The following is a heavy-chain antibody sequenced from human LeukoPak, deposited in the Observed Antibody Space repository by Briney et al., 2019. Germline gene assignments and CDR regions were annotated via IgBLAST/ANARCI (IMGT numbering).Heavy chain of an antibody. J-gene: IGHJ3*02. CDR1: GYSFTKNW. Sequence: GESLKIPCKGSGYSFTKNWIGWVRQMPGKGLELMEIIYPGDSDTRYSPSFRGQVTISADKSISTAYLQWNSLKASDTAMYYCASPSGSYWAAFDIWGQGTMVTVSS. V-gene: IGHV5-51*01. CDR3: ASPSGSYWAAFDI. CDR2: IYPGDSDT. D-gene: IGHD1-26*01.